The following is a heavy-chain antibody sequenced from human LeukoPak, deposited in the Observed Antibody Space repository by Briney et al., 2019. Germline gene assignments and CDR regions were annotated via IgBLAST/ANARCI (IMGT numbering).Heavy chain of an antibody. CDR3: ARPMYYYGSGSYSY. D-gene: IGHD3-10*01. CDR1: GGSISSSSYY. J-gene: IGHJ4*02. V-gene: IGHV4-39*07. CDR2: INHSGST. Sequence: PSETLSLTCTVSGGSISSSSYYWSWIRQPPGKGLEWIGEINHSGSTNYNPSLKSRVTISVDTSKNQFSLKLSSVTAADTAVYYCARPMYYYGSGSYSYWGQGTLVTVSS.